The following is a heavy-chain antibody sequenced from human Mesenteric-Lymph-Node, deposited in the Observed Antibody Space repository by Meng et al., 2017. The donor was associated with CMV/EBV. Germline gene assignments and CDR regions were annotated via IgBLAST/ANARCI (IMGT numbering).Heavy chain of an antibody. CDR3: ARDSGSYYFDY. V-gene: IGHV4-59*01. Sequence: GSLRLSCVVSGGSIGSYYWSWIRQSPGKGLEWIGYIYYSGSTTYNPSLKSRVTLLVDTSKNQFSLKLTSLTPADTAVYYCARDSGSYYFDYWGQGALVTVSS. J-gene: IGHJ4*02. CDR1: GGSIGSYY. CDR2: IYYSGST. D-gene: IGHD1-26*01.